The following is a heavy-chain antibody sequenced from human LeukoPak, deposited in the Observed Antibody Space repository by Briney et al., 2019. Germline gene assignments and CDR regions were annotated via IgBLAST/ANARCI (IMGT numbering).Heavy chain of an antibody. CDR3: ARLRIGGFDY. CDR1: GGSFSGYY. V-gene: IGHV4-34*01. Sequence: SETLSLTCAVYGGSFSGYYWSWIRQPPGKGLEWIGEINHSGSTNYYPSLMSRVTISIDTSKNQFSLKLISVTAAGTAVYYCARLRIGGFDYWGQGNLVTVSS. D-gene: IGHD3-10*01. CDR2: INHSGST. J-gene: IGHJ4*02.